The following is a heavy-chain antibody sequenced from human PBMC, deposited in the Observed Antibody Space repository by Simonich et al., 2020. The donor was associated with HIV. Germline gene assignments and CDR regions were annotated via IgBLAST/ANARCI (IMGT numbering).Heavy chain of an antibody. J-gene: IGHJ4*02. Sequence: QVQLQQWGAGLLKPSETLSLTCAVYGGSFSGYYWSWIRQPPGKGLEWIGEINHSGINNDKSSLNSRATISVDKSKNQFSLKLSSVTAADTAIYYCARRDRELILYFDYWGQGNLVTVSS. CDR3: ARRDRELILYFDY. D-gene: IGHD3-3*01. CDR1: GGSFSGYY. CDR2: INHSGIN. V-gene: IGHV4-34*04.